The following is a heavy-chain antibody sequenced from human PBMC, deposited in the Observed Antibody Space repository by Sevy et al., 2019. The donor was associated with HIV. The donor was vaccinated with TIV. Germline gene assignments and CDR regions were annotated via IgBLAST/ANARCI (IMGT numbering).Heavy chain of an antibody. Sequence: SETLSLTCTVSGGSITSLYWNWIRQPPGKGLEWIPNIYYNGHINYNPSLKSRVTLSLDTYKNQFSLRLSSVTAADTAMYYCAGENAWGRGYSWGQGTLVTVSS. CDR2: IYYNGHI. CDR1: GGSITSLY. V-gene: IGHV4-59*08. D-gene: IGHD1-26*01. CDR3: AGENAWGRGYS. J-gene: IGHJ4*02.